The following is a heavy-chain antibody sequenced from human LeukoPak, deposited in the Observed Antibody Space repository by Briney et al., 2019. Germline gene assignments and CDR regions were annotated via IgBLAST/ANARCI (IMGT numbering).Heavy chain of an antibody. J-gene: IGHJ3*02. CDR2: ISYDGNSQ. D-gene: IGHD3-9*01. CDR3: ATRLAVDAFDI. V-gene: IGHV3-30*04. Sequence: GRSLRLSCAASGFTFSSYAMHWVRQAPGKGLEWVAAISYDGNSQYYADSVKGRFHIYRDNLKSAQYLQMNSLRGEDTALYHCATRLAVDAFDIWGQGAMVTVSS. CDR1: GFTFSSYA.